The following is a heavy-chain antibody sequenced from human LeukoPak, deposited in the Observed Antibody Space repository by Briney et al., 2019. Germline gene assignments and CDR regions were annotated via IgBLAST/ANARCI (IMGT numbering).Heavy chain of an antibody. Sequence: GGSLRLSCTASGFTFSSYAMNWVRQAPGKGLEWVAVFSSDGIHKYYSNSVKGRFTISRDNSKNTLYLQMNSLRPEDTAVYYCAKSSGAGQFDYWGQGTLVTVSS. CDR3: AKSSGAGQFDY. V-gene: IGHV3-30*18. CDR2: FSSDGIHK. D-gene: IGHD3-10*01. CDR1: GFTFSSYA. J-gene: IGHJ4*02.